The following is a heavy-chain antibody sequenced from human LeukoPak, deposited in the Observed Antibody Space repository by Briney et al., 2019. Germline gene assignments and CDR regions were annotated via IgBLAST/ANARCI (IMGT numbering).Heavy chain of an antibody. CDR2: IYYSGST. V-gene: IGHV4-59*01. J-gene: IGHJ4*02. D-gene: IGHD1-26*01. CDR3: ARGGRASGSFDY. Sequence: SETLSLTCTVSGGSISSYHWSWIRQPPGKGLEWIGYIYYSGSTNYNPSLKSRVTISVDTSKNQFSLKLSSVTAADTAVYYCARGGRASGSFDYWGQGTLVTVSS. CDR1: GGSISSYH.